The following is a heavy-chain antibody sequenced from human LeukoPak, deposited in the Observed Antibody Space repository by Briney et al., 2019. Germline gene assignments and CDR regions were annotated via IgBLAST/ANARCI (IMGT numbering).Heavy chain of an antibody. J-gene: IGHJ5*02. D-gene: IGHD2-2*01. CDR2: ISAYNGNT. CDR3: ARDLVMHCSSTSCYGRSWFDP. V-gene: IGHV1-18*01. Sequence: GASVKLSCKASGYTLTSYGINWVRQAPGQGLEWMGRISAYNGNTNYAKKLHGRVTMTTDTSTSTAYSELRSLSSDDTAVYYCARDLVMHCSSTSCYGRSWFDPWGQGTLVTVSS. CDR1: GYTLTSYG.